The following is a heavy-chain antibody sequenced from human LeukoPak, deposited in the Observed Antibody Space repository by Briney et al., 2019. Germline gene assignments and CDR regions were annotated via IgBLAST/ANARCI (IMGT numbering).Heavy chain of an antibody. CDR1: AGSISSGDYY. V-gene: IGHV4-30-4*08. CDR3: ARYCSSTSGYDC. D-gene: IGHD2-2*01. CDR2: IYYSGST. J-gene: IGHJ4*02. Sequence: SQTLSLTCTVSAGSISSGDYYWSWLRQPPGKGLELIANIYYSGSTYYNPSLKSRVTISVDTSKTQYSLKLSSSTAADTAVYCCARYCSSTSGYDCWGQGTLVTVSS.